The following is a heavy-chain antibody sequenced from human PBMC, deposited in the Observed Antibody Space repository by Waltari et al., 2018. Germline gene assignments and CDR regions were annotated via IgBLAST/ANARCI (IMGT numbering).Heavy chain of an antibody. D-gene: IGHD2-21*02. CDR1: GFTVSSNY. Sequence: EVQLVESGGGLIQPGGSLRLSCAASGFTVSSNYMSWVRQAPGKGLEWVSVIYSGGSTYYADSVKGRFTISRDNSKNTLYLQMNSLRAEDTAVYYCASQIPGCGGDCYPGAHYYFDYWGQGTLVTVSS. V-gene: IGHV3-53*01. CDR2: IYSGGST. CDR3: ASQIPGCGGDCYPGAHYYFDY. J-gene: IGHJ4*02.